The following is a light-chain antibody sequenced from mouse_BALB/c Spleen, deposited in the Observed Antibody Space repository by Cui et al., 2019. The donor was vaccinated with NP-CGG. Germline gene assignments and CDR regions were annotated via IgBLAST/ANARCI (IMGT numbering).Light chain of an antibody. CDR3: ALWYSNHWV. Sequence: VVAHESSLTTSPGETVTLTCRSSTGAVTSSNYANWVQEKPDHLFTGLIGGTNNRAPGVPARFSGSLIGDKAALTITGAQTEDEAIYFCALWYSNHWVFGGGTKLTVL. CDR2: GTN. J-gene: IGLJ1*01. CDR1: TGAVTSSNY. V-gene: IGLV1*01.